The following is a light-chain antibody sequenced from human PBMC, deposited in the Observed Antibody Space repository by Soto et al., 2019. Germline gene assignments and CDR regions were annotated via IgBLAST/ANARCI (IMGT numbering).Light chain of an antibody. CDR1: QSVRSN. Sequence: EIVMTQSPATLSVSPGQRATLSCRASQSVRSNLAWYQQKPGQAPRLLIYAASTRATGIPARFSGSGSGTYFTLTISSLQSEDFAVYYCHQYTNWPPVTFGKGTKLEMK. CDR2: AAS. CDR3: HQYTNWPPVT. J-gene: IGKJ2*01. V-gene: IGKV3-15*01.